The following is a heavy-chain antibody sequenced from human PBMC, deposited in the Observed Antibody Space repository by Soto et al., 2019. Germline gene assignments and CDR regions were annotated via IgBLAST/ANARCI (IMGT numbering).Heavy chain of an antibody. CDR3: ARDFKHFADFWSGKKMDV. Sequence: SETLSLTCTVSGGSVSGGSYQWTWIRQPPGKGLEWIGYIYYTGSTNYNPSLKSRVTISVDTSKNQFSLKLSSVTAADTAVYYCARDFKHFADFWSGKKMDVWGQGTTVTVSS. CDR1: GGSVSGGSYQ. CDR2: IYYTGST. D-gene: IGHD3-3*01. J-gene: IGHJ6*02. V-gene: IGHV4-61*01.